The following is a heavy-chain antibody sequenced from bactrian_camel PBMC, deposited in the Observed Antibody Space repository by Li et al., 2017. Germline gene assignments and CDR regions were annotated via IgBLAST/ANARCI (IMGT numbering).Heavy chain of an antibody. V-gene: IGHV3-3*01. CDR3: GYTSMALCAAQTWVRAPESHRPY. J-gene: IGHJ4*01. CDR1: GDTDSSKC. Sequence: HVQLVESGGGSVQAGGSLTLSCAASGDTDSSKCMGWLRQAPGQEREVVASIYAYGVGTYYADSVKGRFTISLDDAKSTVYLQMSSLKPEDTGTYYRGYTSMALCAAQTWVRAPESHRPYWGQGTQVTVS. CDR2: IYAYGVGT. D-gene: IGHD1*01.